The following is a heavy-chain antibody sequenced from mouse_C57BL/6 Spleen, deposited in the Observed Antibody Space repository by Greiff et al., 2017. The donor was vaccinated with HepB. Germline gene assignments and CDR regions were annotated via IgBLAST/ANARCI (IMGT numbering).Heavy chain of an antibody. J-gene: IGHJ3*01. Sequence: EVKLMESGPGLVKPSQSLSLTCSVTGYSITSGYYWNWIRQFPGNKLEWMGYISYDGSNNYNPSLKNRISITRDTSKNQFFLKLNSVTTEDTATYYCAREGDYDYGWFAYWGQGTLVTVSA. D-gene: IGHD2-4*01. CDR3: AREGDYDYGWFAY. CDR2: ISYDGSN. V-gene: IGHV3-6*01. CDR1: GYSITSGYY.